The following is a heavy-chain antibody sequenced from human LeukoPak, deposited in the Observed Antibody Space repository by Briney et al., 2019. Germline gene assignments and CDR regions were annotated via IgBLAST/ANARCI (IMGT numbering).Heavy chain of an antibody. CDR1: GGSIRSSSYY. D-gene: IGHD2-2*01. J-gene: IGHJ5*02. CDR3: ARASYYCTTTCYPNWFDP. V-gene: IGHV4-39*07. Sequence: PSETLSLTCIVSGGSIRSSSYYWGWIRQPPGKGLEWIGSIYYGGSTYYNPSLKGRVTISVDTSKNQLSLKLSSVTAADTAVYYCARASYYCTTTCYPNWFDPWGQGTLVTVSS. CDR2: IYYGGST.